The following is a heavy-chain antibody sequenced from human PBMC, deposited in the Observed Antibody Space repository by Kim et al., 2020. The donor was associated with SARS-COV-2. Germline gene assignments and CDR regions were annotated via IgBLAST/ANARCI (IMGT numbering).Heavy chain of an antibody. CDR1: GGSFSGYY. V-gene: IGHV4-34*01. Sequence: SETLSLTCAVYGGSFSGYYWSWIRQPPGKGLEWIGEINHSGSTNYNPSLKSRVTISVDTSKNQFSLKLSSVTAADTAVYYCARGRGYSSSRYYYYMDVWGKGTTVTVSS. CDR2: INHSGST. D-gene: IGHD6-6*01. J-gene: IGHJ6*03. CDR3: ARGRGYSSSRYYYYMDV.